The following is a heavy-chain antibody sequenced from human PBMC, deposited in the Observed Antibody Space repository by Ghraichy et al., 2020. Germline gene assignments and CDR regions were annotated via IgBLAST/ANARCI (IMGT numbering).Heavy chain of an antibody. CDR3: AREVVVVAATDYYYGMDV. D-gene: IGHD2-15*01. J-gene: IGHJ6*02. V-gene: IGHV1-8*01. Sequence: ASVKVSCKASGYTFTSYDINWVRQATGQGLEWMGWMNPNSGNTGYAQKFQGRVTMTRNTSISTAYMELSSLRSEDTAVYYCAREVVVVAATDYYYGMDVWGQGTTVTVSS. CDR2: MNPNSGNT. CDR1: GYTFTSYD.